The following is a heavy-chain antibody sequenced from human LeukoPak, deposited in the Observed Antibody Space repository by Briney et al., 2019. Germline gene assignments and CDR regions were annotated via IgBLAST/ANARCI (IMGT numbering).Heavy chain of an antibody. CDR2: MNPNSGDT. CDR1: GFPFTNYD. Sequence: ASVKVSCKASGFPFTNYDINWVRQATGQGLEWMGWMNPNSGDTGYAQRFQGRVTMTTDTSTSTAYMELRSLRSDDTAVYYCARDRGYYDFWSGYYVSSHYYYYMDVWGKGTTVTVSS. CDR3: ARDRGYYDFWSGYYVSSHYYYYMDV. D-gene: IGHD3-3*01. J-gene: IGHJ6*03. V-gene: IGHV1-8*01.